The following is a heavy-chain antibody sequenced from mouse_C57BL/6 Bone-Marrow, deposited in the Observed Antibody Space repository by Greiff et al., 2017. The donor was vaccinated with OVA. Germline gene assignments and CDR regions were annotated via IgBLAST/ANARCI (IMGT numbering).Heavy chain of an antibody. Sequence: EVKLMESGGGLVKPGGSLKLSCAASGFTFSSYAMSWVRQTPEERLEWVATISDGGSYTYYPDNVKGRFTISRDNAKNNLYLQMSHLKSEDTAMYYCARDYSNYVFDYWGQGTTLTVSS. CDR2: ISDGGSYT. V-gene: IGHV5-4*01. J-gene: IGHJ2*01. CDR3: ARDYSNYVFDY. CDR1: GFTFSSYA. D-gene: IGHD2-5*01.